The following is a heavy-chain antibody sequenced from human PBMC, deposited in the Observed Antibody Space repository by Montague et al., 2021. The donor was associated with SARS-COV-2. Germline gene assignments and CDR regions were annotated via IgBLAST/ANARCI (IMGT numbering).Heavy chain of an antibody. CDR1: GDSVSSNTAA. CDR2: TYYRSRWYN. J-gene: IGHJ4*02. D-gene: IGHD6-19*01. CDR3: AREEAGTYYFDY. V-gene: IGHV6-1*01. Sequence: CAISGDSVSSNTAAWNWIRQSPSRGPEWLGRTYYRSRWYNDYALSVGSRITINPDTSKNQFSLQLNSVTPEDTAVYYCAREEAGTYYFDYWDQGILVTVSS.